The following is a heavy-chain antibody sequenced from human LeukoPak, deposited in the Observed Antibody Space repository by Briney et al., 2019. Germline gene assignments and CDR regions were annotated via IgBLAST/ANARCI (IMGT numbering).Heavy chain of an antibody. D-gene: IGHD3-22*01. J-gene: IGHJ2*01. CDR2: IYTSGST. CDR1: GGSISSYY. V-gene: IGHV4-4*07. CDR3: ARDNIGSAYYDSSGYYYWYFDL. Sequence: SETLSLTCTVSGGSISSYYWSWTRQPAGKGLEWIGRIYTSGSTNYNPSLKSRVTMSVDTSKNQFSLKLSSVTAADTAVYYCARDNIGSAYYDSSGYYYWYFDLWGRGTLVTVSS.